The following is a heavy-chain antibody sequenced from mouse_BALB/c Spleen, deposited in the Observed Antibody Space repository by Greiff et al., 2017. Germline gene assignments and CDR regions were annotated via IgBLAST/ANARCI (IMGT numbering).Heavy chain of an antibody. V-gene: IGHV5-17*02. D-gene: IGHD2-3*01. CDR3: ARDGYYVVAMDY. CDR2: ISSGSSTI. CDR1: GFTFSSFG. J-gene: IGHJ4*01. Sequence: EVQGVESGGGLVQPGGSRKLSCAASGFTFSSFGMHWVRQAPEKGLEWVAYISSGSSTIYYADTVKGRFTISRDNPKNTLFLQMTSLRSEDTAMYYCARDGYYVVAMDYWGQGTSVTVSS.